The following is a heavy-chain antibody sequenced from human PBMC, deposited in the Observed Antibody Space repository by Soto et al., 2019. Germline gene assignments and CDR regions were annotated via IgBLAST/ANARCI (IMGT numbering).Heavy chain of an antibody. V-gene: IGHV3-30*18. CDR1: GFTFSSYG. D-gene: IGHD2-21*01. CDR3: AKQNYGADVYYYYYMDV. J-gene: IGHJ6*03. CDR2: ISYDGSNK. Sequence: GGSLRLSCAASGFTFSSYGMHWVRQAPGKGLEWVAVISYDGSNKYYADSVKGRFTISRDNSKNTLYLQMNSLRAEDTAVYYCAKQNYGADVYYYYYMDVWGKGTTVTVSS.